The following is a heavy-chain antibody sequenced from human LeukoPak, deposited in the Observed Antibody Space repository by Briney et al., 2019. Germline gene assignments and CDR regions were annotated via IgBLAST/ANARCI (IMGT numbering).Heavy chain of an antibody. Sequence: GGSLRLSCAVSGFTFSSYAMSWVRQAPGKGLEWVSAISGSGGSTYYADSVKGRFTISRDNSKNTLYLQMNSLRAEDTAVYYCAKPSPYDYGDPRISFDYWGQGTLVTVSS. CDR3: AKPSPYDYGDPRISFDY. J-gene: IGHJ4*02. CDR1: GFTFSSYA. V-gene: IGHV3-23*01. D-gene: IGHD4-17*01. CDR2: ISGSGGST.